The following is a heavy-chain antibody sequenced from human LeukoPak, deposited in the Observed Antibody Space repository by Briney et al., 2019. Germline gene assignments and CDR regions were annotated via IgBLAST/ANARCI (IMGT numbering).Heavy chain of an antibody. V-gene: IGHV4-34*01. CDR2: INHSGST. D-gene: IGHD3-3*01. Sequence: PSETLSLTCAVYGGSFSGYYWSWIRQPPGKGLEWIGEINHSGSTNYNPSLKSRVTISVDTSKNQFSLKLSSVTAADTAVYYCAGLVTEWLLIDYWGQGTLVTVSS. CDR3: AGLVTEWLLIDY. CDR1: GGSFSGYY. J-gene: IGHJ4*02.